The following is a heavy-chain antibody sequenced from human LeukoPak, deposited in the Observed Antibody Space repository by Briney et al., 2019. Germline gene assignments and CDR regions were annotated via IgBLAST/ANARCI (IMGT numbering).Heavy chain of an antibody. D-gene: IGHD1-14*01. V-gene: IGHV3-21*01. CDR3: ATETNGRHYDY. CDR1: GVTFSTYG. CDR2: IGSNGTDR. J-gene: IGHJ4*02. Sequence: PGXSLRLSCADSGVTFSTYGINWVRQAPGKGLEWVSYIGSNGTDRYYADSVKGRFTISRDNAKNSLYLQMNSLRAEDTAVYYCATETNGRHYDYWGQGTVLTVSS.